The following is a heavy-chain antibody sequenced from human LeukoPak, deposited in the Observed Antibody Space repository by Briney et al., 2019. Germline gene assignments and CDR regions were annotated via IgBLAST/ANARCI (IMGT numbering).Heavy chain of an antibody. J-gene: IGHJ4*02. CDR1: GDSVSSSSAA. Sequence: SQTLSLTCAISGDSVSSSSAAWNWIRQSPSRGLEWLGRTYYRSQWYNDYAVSVKSRITINPDTSKKQFSLQLNSVTPEDTAVYYCARTRYCSGGSCPRGYFDYWGQGTLVTVSS. CDR3: ARTRYCSGGSCPRGYFDY. D-gene: IGHD2-15*01. V-gene: IGHV6-1*01. CDR2: TYYRSQWYN.